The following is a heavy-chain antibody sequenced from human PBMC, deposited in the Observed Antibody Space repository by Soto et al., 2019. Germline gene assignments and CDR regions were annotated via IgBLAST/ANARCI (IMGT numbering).Heavy chain of an antibody. J-gene: IGHJ6*02. D-gene: IGHD5-18*01. Sequence: QVQLQESGPGLVKPSETLSLTCTVSGGSISNYYWSWIRQPPGKGLEWIGYISYSGSTNYNPSLLSRVTVSVDTSKNQFSLQLSSVTAADTAVYYCAKGKPYSYAGLDVWGQGTTVTVSS. CDR2: ISYSGST. CDR3: AKGKPYSYAGLDV. CDR1: GGSISNYY. V-gene: IGHV4-59*01.